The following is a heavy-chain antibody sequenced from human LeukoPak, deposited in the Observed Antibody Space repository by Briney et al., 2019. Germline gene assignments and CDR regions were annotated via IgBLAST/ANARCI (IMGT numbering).Heavy chain of an antibody. J-gene: IGHJ4*02. CDR1: GGSLSSADTY. CDR2: IFYSGNS. CDR3: ARLGYNDYVNY. D-gene: IGHD5-12*01. Sequence: SETLSLTCTVSGGSLSSADTYWSWIRQPPGKGLEWIGYIFYSGNSYYNPSLKSRLTISVDTSKNQFSLKLSSVTAADTAMYYCARLGYNDYVNYWGQGTLVTVSS. V-gene: IGHV4-30-4*01.